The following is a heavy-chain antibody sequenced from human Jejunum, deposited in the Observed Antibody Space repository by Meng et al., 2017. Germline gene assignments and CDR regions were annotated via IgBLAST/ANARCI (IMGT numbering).Heavy chain of an antibody. V-gene: IGHV4-4*02. J-gene: IGHJ4*02. Sequence: QGQLQESGPGLVKPSGTLSLTCAVSGASISRTNWGSWVRQPPGKGLEWIGKIDPSESTHYNPSLKGRVTISADRSKNQFSLRLTSVTAADTAIYYCARAYCTDVSCHDFFDSWGQGTLVTVSS. D-gene: IGHD2-8*01. CDR2: IDPSEST. CDR1: GASISRTNW. CDR3: ARAYCTDVSCHDFFDS.